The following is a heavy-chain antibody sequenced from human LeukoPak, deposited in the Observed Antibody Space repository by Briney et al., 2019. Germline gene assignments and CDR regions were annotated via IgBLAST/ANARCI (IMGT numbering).Heavy chain of an antibody. V-gene: IGHV4-39*01. J-gene: IGHJ4*02. Sequence: SETLSLTCTVSGVFISSSNSYWGWIRQPTGKGLEWIGSIYYSGNTYYNASLKSQVSISIDTSKNRFSLKLTSVTAADTAVYYCARQAPDVLRYFDWLPTPFFDYCGQGTLVTVSS. D-gene: IGHD3-9*01. CDR3: ARQAPDVLRYFDWLPTPFFDY. CDR2: IYYSGNT. CDR1: GVFISSSNSY.